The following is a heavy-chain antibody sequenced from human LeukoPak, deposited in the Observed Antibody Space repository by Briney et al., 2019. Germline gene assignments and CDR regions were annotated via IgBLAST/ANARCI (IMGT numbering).Heavy chain of an antibody. CDR1: GFTFGTYG. CDR2: ISRDGSNH. V-gene: IGHV3-30*18. CDR3: AKDPGSLGSSDGRWNWFDS. Sequence: GGSLRLSCAPSGFTFGTYGMHWVRQAPGKGLEWVAVISRDGSNHYSANYVKGRFIISRDNSKNTLYLQMNSLRAEDTAVYYCAKDPGSLGSSDGRWNWFDSWGQGTLVTVSS. D-gene: IGHD5-24*01. J-gene: IGHJ5*01.